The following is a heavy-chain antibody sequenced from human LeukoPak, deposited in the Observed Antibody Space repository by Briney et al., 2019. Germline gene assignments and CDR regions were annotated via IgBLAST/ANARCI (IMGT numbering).Heavy chain of an antibody. Sequence: ASVKVSYKVSGYTLTELSMHWVRQAPGKGLEWMGGFDPEDGETIYAQKFQGRVTMTEDTFTDTAYMELSSLRSEDTAVYYCATLWFGELFPIMDVWGKGTTVTVSS. CDR3: ATLWFGELFPIMDV. D-gene: IGHD3-10*01. J-gene: IGHJ6*04. CDR2: FDPEDGET. V-gene: IGHV1-24*01. CDR1: GYTLTELS.